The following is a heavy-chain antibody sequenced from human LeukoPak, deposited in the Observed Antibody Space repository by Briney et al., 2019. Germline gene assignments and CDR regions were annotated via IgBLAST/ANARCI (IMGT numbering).Heavy chain of an antibody. CDR3: ADPPFDP. CDR2: ISVTGKES. V-gene: IGHV3-23*01. Sequence: GGSLRLSCAASGFSFSTHAMSWVRQTPGKGLEWVSTISVTGKESYYADSVKGRFSISRDNPKNTLYLQMNSLRVEDTALYYCADPPFDPWGQGTLVTVSS. J-gene: IGHJ5*02. CDR1: GFSFSTHA.